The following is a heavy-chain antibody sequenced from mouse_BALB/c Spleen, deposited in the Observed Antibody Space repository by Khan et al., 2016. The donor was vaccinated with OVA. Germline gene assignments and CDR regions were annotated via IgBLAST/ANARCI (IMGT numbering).Heavy chain of an antibody. CDR2: INPTSGYT. J-gene: IGHJ2*01. CDR3: TRDRIDY. CDR1: GYTFTTYW. V-gene: IGHV1-7*01. Sequence: QVQLLQSGAELAKPVASVKMSCKASGYTFTTYWMHWVKQRPGQGLEWIGYINPTSGYTDYNEKFKDRATLSADRSSSTAYMQLSSLTSEDSAVYYFTRDRIDYWGQGTTLTVSS.